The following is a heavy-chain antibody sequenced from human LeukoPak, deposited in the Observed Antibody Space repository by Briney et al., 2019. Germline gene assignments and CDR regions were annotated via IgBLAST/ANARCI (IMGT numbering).Heavy chain of an antibody. Sequence: PGGSLRLSCAASGFTVSSSYMTWVRQAPGKGLEWVSLVYSDGSTFYADSVKGRFTVSRDSSKNTLYLQMNSLRAEGTAVYYCARATGSYWYFDLWGRGTLVTVSS. CDR1: GFTVSSSY. J-gene: IGHJ2*01. CDR2: VYSDGST. V-gene: IGHV3-53*01. D-gene: IGHD3-9*01. CDR3: ARATGSYWYFDL.